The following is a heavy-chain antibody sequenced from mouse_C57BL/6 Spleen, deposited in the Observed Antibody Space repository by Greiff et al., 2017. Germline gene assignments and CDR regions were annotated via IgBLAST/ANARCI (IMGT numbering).Heavy chain of an antibody. V-gene: IGHV14-2*01. CDR3: ARMVTTPYYAMDY. Sequence: VQLQQSGAELVKPGASVKLSCTASGFNIKDYYMHWVKQRTEQGLEWIGRIDPEDGETKYALKFQGKATITTDTSSNPAYLQRSSLTSEDTAVYYCARMVTTPYYAMDYWGQGTSVTVSS. CDR2: IDPEDGET. J-gene: IGHJ4*01. D-gene: IGHD2-2*01. CDR1: GFNIKDYY.